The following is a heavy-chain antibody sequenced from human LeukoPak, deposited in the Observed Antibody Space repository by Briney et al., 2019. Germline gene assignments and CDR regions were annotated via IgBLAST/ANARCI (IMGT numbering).Heavy chain of an antibody. V-gene: IGHV3-23*01. D-gene: IGHD3-22*01. J-gene: IGHJ4*02. CDR1: GFTFRSYS. Sequence: GGTLRLSCAASGFTFRSYSMNWVRQAPGRGLEGGSAISGCGSSKNYADAAEGRFTIHRDNSENSLYWQENSLICGDAAVFFCAKGDISDLYSDYYPPYFDYWGQGTLVTVSS. CDR3: AKGDISDLYSDYYPPYFDY. CDR2: ISGCGSSK.